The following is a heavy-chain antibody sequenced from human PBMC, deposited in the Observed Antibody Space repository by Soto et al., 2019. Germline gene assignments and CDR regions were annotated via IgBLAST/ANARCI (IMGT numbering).Heavy chain of an antibody. J-gene: IGHJ4*02. D-gene: IGHD6-6*01. Sequence: QVQLVESGGGLVQPGGSLSLACAASGFTFSGYTMCWISQAPGKGLEWVSYITSRGSNTFDAEPVKGRFTTTRDNTRNFLYLQMNSLSAEDTAVYYCTRRGTFSSAPHFDHWCQGNLVTVSS. V-gene: IGHV3-11*01. CDR3: TRRGTFSSAPHFDH. CDR1: GFTFSGYT. CDR2: ITSRGSNT.